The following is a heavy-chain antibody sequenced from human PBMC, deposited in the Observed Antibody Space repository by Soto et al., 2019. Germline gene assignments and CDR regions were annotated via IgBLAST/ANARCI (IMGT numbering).Heavy chain of an antibody. Sequence: PGGSLRLSCAASGFTFNSYSMNWVRQAPGKGLEWVSYISGGSGTIHYADSVKGRFTISRDNAKKSLYLQMNSLRDEDTAVYYCARDREYYDSSGYALGYAFDIWGQGTMVTVSS. CDR1: GFTFNSYS. V-gene: IGHV3-48*02. D-gene: IGHD3-22*01. CDR2: ISGGSGTI. CDR3: ARDREYYDSSGYALGYAFDI. J-gene: IGHJ3*02.